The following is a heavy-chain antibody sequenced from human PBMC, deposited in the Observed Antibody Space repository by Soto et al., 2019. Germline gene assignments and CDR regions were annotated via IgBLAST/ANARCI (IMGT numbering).Heavy chain of an antibody. Sequence: GGSLRLSCAASGFNFSSYAMHWVRQATGEGLEWVSVIYSGGSTYYADSVKGRFTISRDNSKNTLYLQMNSLRAEDTAVYYCARTDSYCISTSCYGDYYYYGMDVWGQGTTVTVSS. J-gene: IGHJ6*02. CDR2: IYSGGST. CDR1: GFNFSSYA. CDR3: ARTDSYCISTSCYGDYYYYGMDV. V-gene: IGHV3-53*01. D-gene: IGHD2-2*01.